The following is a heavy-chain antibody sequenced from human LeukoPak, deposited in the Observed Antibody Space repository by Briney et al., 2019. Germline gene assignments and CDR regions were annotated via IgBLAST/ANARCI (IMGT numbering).Heavy chain of an antibody. CDR2: ISGSSSYI. CDR3: VRDFRTQLDGYSPPYHFDY. CDR1: GFTFSTYS. V-gene: IGHV3-21*01. D-gene: IGHD5-24*01. Sequence: GGSLRLSCAASGFTFSTYSMSWVRQTPGKGLEWVSSISGSSSYIYYADSVKGQFTISRDNAKNSLYLQMNSLRAEDTAVYYCVRDFRTQLDGYSPPYHFDYWGQGTLVTVSS. J-gene: IGHJ4*02.